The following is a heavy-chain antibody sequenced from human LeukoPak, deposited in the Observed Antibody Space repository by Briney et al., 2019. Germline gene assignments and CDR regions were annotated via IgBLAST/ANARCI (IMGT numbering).Heavy chain of an antibody. V-gene: IGHV3-30*04. CDR2: ISYDGSSK. Sequence: SGGSLRLSCAASGFTFSSYAMHWVRQAPGKGLEWVAVISYDGSSKYYADSVKGRFTISRDNSKNTLYLQMNSLRAGDTAVYYCARDEYSSGCPLDYWGQGTLVTVSS. CDR1: GFTFSSYA. CDR3: ARDEYSSGCPLDY. D-gene: IGHD6-19*01. J-gene: IGHJ4*02.